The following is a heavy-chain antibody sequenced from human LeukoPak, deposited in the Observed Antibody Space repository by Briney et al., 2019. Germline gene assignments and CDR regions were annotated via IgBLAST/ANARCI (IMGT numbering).Heavy chain of an antibody. CDR1: GASISSSSYY. Sequence: SETLSLTCTVSGASISSSSYYWGWIRQPPGKGLEWIGSVYYSGSTYYNPSLKSRVTISVDTSKNQFSLKLSSVTAADTAVYYCSRTRDSGSSDHWGQGTLVTVSS. J-gene: IGHJ5*02. V-gene: IGHV4-39*07. CDR2: VYYSGST. CDR3: SRTRDSGSSDH. D-gene: IGHD3-10*01.